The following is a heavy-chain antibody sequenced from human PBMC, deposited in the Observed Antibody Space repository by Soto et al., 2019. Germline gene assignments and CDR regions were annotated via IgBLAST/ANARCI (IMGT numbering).Heavy chain of an antibody. CDR2: IIPLFGTT. Sequence: QVQVVQSGVEVRRPGSSVKVSCKASGDTFKNCVISWVRQAPGQGLEWMGGIIPLFGTTDFDQRFQGRLTITTDESTTTAYMELSRLRSEDTDTYYCAAELGFGKLSVVWGQGTTVIVSS. CDR3: AAELGFGKLSVV. V-gene: IGHV1-69*01. CDR1: GDTFKNCV. D-gene: IGHD3-10*01. J-gene: IGHJ6*02.